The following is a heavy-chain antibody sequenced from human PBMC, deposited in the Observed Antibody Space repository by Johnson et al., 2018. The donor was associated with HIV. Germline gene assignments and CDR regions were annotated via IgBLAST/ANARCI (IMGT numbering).Heavy chain of an antibody. CDR2: ISSSGTSI. CDR1: GFTFSSYW. CDR3: ARDDCTAGICYNAFDI. J-gene: IGHJ3*02. D-gene: IGHD2-8*02. Sequence: QVQLVESGGGLVKPGGSLRLSCAASGFTFSSYWMSWVRQAPGKGLEWVSYISSSGTSIYYADSVKGRFTISRDNAKKSLYLQMNSMRDEDTAVYYCARDDCTAGICYNAFDIWGQGTMVTVSS. V-gene: IGHV3-11*04.